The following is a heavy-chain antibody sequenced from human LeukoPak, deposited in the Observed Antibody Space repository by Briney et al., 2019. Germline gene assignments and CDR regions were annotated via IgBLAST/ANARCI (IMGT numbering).Heavy chain of an antibody. V-gene: IGHV4-59*01. CDR3: TRGPPRVTWFDP. J-gene: IGHJ5*02. CDR1: GASISSYY. CDR2: IFYSGGT. Sequence: PSETLSLTCTVSGASISSYYWSWVRQPPGKGLEWIGYIFYSGGTNYNPSLKSRVTISVDTSKNQFSLKLRSVTAADTAVYYCTRGPPRVTWFDPWGQGTLVTVSS.